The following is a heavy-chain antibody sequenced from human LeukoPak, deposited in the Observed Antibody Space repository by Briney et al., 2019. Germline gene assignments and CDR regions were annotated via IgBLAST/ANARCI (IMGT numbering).Heavy chain of an antibody. Sequence: PGGSLRLSCTVSGFTFDDYAMHWVRHTPGKGLEWVAGITWNRDNIGYGDSVKGRFTISIDNVKNVLYLQMNSLRPEDTALYYCAKDLSSAITSALVLDVWGQGTTV. CDR3: AKDLSSAITSALVLDV. J-gene: IGHJ6*02. V-gene: IGHV3-9*01. CDR1: GFTFDDYA. D-gene: IGHD3-22*01. CDR2: ITWNRDNI.